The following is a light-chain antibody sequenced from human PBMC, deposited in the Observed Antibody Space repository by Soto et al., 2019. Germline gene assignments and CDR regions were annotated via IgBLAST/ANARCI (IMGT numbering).Light chain of an antibody. CDR1: QSVSSY. CDR2: DAS. CDR3: QQRSNWPLT. J-gene: IGKJ4*01. Sequence: IVLTQSPATLSLSPGERATLSCRASQSVSSYLAWYQQKPGQAPRLLIYDASNRATGIPARFSGSGSGTDFTLTISSIEPEDFAAYYCQQRSNWPLTFGGGIKVDIK. V-gene: IGKV3-11*01.